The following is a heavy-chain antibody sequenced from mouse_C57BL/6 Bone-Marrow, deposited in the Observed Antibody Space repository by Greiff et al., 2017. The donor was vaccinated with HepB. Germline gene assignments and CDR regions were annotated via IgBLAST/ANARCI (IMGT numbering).Heavy chain of an antibody. CDR1: GYTFTSYW. CDR3: ARSTAYFDV. CDR2: IDPSDSYT. Sequence: VQLQQPGAELVKPGASVKLSCKASGYTFTSYWMQWVKQRPGRGLEWIGEIDPSDSYTNYNQKFKGKATLTVDTSSSTAYMQLSSLTSEDSAVYDCARSTAYFDVWGTGTTVTVSS. J-gene: IGHJ1*03. D-gene: IGHD1-2*01. V-gene: IGHV1-50*01.